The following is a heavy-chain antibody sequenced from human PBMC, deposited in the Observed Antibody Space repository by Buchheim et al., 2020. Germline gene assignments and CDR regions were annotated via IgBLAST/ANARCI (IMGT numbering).Heavy chain of an antibody. Sequence: QVQLVESGGGVVQPGRSLRLSCAASGFTFSSYGMHWVRQAPGKGLEWVAVIWYVGSNKYYADSVKGRFTISRDNSKHTLYLQMNSLRAEDTAVYYCARDSHFWSGYPPLGYWGQGTL. CDR2: IWYVGSNK. V-gene: IGHV3-33*01. CDR1: GFTFSSYG. J-gene: IGHJ4*02. CDR3: ARDSHFWSGYPPLGY. D-gene: IGHD3-3*02.